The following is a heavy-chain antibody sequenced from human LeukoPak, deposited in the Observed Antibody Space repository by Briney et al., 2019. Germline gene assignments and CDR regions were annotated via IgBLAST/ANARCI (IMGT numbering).Heavy chain of an antibody. D-gene: IGHD3-10*01. CDR3: ARAYSETYGLGYYYMDV. V-gene: IGHV3-21*01. Sequence: GGSLRLSCAASGFTFNTYSMNWVRQAPGKGLEWVSSISTSSSYIYYADSVKGRFTISRDNAKNSLYLQMNSLRAEDTAVYYCARAYSETYGLGYYYMDVWGKGTTVTISS. CDR1: GFTFNTYS. J-gene: IGHJ6*03. CDR2: ISTSSSYI.